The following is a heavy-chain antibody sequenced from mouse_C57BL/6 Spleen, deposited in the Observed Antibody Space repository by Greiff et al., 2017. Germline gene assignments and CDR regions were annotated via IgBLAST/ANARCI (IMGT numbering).Heavy chain of an antibody. V-gene: IGHV14-2*01. D-gene: IGHD3-3*01. CDR2: IDPEDGET. Sequence: EVQLQQSGAELVKPGASVKLSCTASGFNIKDYYMPWVKQRTEQGLEWIGRIDPEDGETKYAPKFQGKATITADTSSNTAYLQLSSLTSEDTAVYYCARRRDEKDFDYRGQGTTLTVYS. J-gene: IGHJ2*01. CDR3: ARRRDEKDFDY. CDR1: GFNIKDYY.